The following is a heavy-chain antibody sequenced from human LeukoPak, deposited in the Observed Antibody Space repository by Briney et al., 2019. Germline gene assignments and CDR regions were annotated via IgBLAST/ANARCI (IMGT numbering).Heavy chain of an antibody. V-gene: IGHV3-48*03. CDR1: GFTFSSFE. Sequence: GGSLRLSCAASGFTFSSFEMNWVRQAPGKGLEWLSYISNSGGTIYYADSVKGRFTISRDNAKNSLYLQMNSLRADDTAVYYCAREGSGVQRVLSFDSWGQGILVTVSS. CDR3: AREGSGVQRVLSFDS. J-gene: IGHJ4*02. D-gene: IGHD3-10*01. CDR2: ISNSGGTI.